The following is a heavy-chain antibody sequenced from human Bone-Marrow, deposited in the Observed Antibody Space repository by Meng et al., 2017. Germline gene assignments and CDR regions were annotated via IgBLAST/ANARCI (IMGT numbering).Heavy chain of an antibody. D-gene: IGHD3-22*01. Sequence: SLKISCAASGFTFDDYAMHWVRQAPGKGLEWVSGISWNSGSIGYADSVKGRFTISRDNAKNSLYLQMNSLRAEDMALYYCAKDSSSYYYDSSVGRYAFDIWGQGPMATFPS. CDR2: ISWNSGSI. CDR1: GFTFDDYA. J-gene: IGHJ3*02. V-gene: IGHV3-9*03. CDR3: AKDSSSYYYDSSVGRYAFDI.